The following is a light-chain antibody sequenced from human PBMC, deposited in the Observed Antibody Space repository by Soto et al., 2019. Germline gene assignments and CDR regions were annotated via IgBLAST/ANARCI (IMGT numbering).Light chain of an antibody. CDR2: DVS. Sequence: QSALTQPASVSGSPGQSITISCTGTSSDVGTYKYVSWYQQHPGKAPKLMIYDVSNRPSGISNRCSGSKSGNTASLTISGLQADDEADYYCSSYTSSSTYVFGTGTQLTVL. CDR1: SSDVGTYKY. CDR3: SSYTSSSTYV. V-gene: IGLV2-14*01. J-gene: IGLJ1*01.